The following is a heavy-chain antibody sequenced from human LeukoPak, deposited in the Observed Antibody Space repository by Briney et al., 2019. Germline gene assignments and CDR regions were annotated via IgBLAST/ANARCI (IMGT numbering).Heavy chain of an antibody. D-gene: IGHD6-19*01. J-gene: IGHJ4*02. Sequence: GGSLRLSCAASGFTVSSNYMNWVRQAPGKGLEYVSAISSNGGSTYHADSVKGRFTISRDNSKNTLYLQMNSLRPEDTAVSYCVTSLGSGWYGDYWGQGTPVTVSS. CDR3: VTSLGSGWYGDY. V-gene: IGHV3-64D*06. CDR2: ISSNGGST. CDR1: GFTVSSNY.